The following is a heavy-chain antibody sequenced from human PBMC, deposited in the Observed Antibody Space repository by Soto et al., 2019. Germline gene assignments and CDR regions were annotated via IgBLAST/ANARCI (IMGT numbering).Heavy chain of an antibody. CDR2: INPNSGGT. V-gene: IGHV1-2*02. D-gene: IGHD2-15*01. Sequence: ASVKVSCKXSGYTFTGYYMHWVRQDPGQGLEWMGWINPNSGGTNYAQKFQGRVTMTRDTSISTAYMELSRLRSDDTAVYYCARVNVVVVAATREYYFDYWGQGTLVTVSS. CDR3: ARVNVVVVAATREYYFDY. J-gene: IGHJ4*02. CDR1: GYTFTGYY.